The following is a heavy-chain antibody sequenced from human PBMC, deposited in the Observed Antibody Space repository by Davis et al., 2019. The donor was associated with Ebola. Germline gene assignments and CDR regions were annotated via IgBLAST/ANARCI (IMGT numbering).Heavy chain of an antibody. D-gene: IGHD6-13*01. CDR2: ISGSGGST. V-gene: IGHV3-23*01. CDR1: GFTFSSYA. CDR3: AKSAGGLAAAGIYYYYGMDV. J-gene: IGHJ6*02. Sequence: GESLKISCAASGFTFSSYAMSWVRQAPGKGLEWVSAISGSGGSTYYADSVKGRFTISRDNSKNTLYLQMNSLRAEDTAVYYCAKSAGGLAAAGIYYYYGMDVWGQGTTVTVSS.